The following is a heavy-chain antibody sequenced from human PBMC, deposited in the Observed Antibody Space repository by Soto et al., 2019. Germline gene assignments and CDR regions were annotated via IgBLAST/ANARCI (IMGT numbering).Heavy chain of an antibody. CDR2: ISGSGGST. J-gene: IGHJ4*02. Sequence: GGSLRLSCAASGFTFSSYAMSWVRQAPGKGREWVSAISGSGGSTYYADSVKGRFTIYRDNSKNTLDLQMNSLRAEDTAVYYCAKELPFGVVNNYFDYWGQGTLVTVSS. CDR1: GFTFSSYA. D-gene: IGHD3-3*01. V-gene: IGHV3-23*01. CDR3: AKELPFGVVNNYFDY.